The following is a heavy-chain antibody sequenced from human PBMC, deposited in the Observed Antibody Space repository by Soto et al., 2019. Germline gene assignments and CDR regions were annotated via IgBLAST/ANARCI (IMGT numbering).Heavy chain of an antibody. V-gene: IGHV4-34*01. CDR1: GGSFSGNY. CDR2: FSDSGST. CDR3: ARGNFYYGMDV. Sequence: QVQLQQWGAGLLKPSETLSLICAVYGGSFSGNYWTWIRQPPGKGLEWIGEFSDSGSTNYNPSLKSRVTISEDMSKSQFSLKPSSVTAADTAVYYCARGNFYYGMDVWGQGTTVTVSS. J-gene: IGHJ6*02.